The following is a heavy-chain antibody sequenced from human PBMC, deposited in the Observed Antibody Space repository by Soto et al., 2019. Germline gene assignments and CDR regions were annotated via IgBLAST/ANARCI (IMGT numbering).Heavy chain of an antibody. CDR3: ARAVGYSYAFDI. Sequence: ASVQISFKASSYSCPSHGISWLRQAPGQGLEWMGWISGYNGNTNYAQNLQGRVTMTTDTSTSTAYMELRSLRSDDTAVYYCARAVGYSYAFDIWGQGTMVTVSS. J-gene: IGHJ3*02. D-gene: IGHD2-15*01. CDR1: SYSCPSHG. CDR2: ISGYNGNT. V-gene: IGHV1-18*04.